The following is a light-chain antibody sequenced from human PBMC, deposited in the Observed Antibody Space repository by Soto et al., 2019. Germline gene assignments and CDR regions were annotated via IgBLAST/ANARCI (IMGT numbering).Light chain of an antibody. V-gene: IGKV3-20*01. CDR2: AAS. Sequence: EIVLTQSPGTLSLSPGEGATLSCRASQSVTNNYLAWYQQKPGQAPRLLIYAASSRATGIPDRCSGSASGTEFTLTISRLEPEDFAVYYCQQYVAPPPYTFGQGTKLEIK. CDR1: QSVTNNY. CDR3: QQYVAPPPYT. J-gene: IGKJ2*01.